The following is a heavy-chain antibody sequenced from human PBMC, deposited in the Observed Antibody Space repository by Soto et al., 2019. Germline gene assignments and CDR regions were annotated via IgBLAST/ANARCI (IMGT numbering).Heavy chain of an antibody. CDR2: ISYDGTNK. D-gene: IGHD3-10*02. Sequence: QVQLVESGGGVVQPGRSLRLSCAASGFPFSSHAMYWVRQAPGKGLEWVALISYDGTNKQYADSGKGRLIVSRDDSTNTLSLQMNSLRPEDTAVYHCARDSNTYRDYYHGMDVWGQGTTVTVSS. CDR1: GFPFSSHA. V-gene: IGHV3-30-3*01. J-gene: IGHJ6*02. CDR3: ARDSNTYRDYYHGMDV.